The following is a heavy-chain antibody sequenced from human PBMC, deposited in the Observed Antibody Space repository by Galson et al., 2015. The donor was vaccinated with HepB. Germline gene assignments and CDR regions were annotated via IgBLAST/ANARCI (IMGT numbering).Heavy chain of an antibody. CDR1: GYTFTSYG. J-gene: IGHJ4*02. CDR2: ISAYNGNT. CDR3: ASVAYSGSYFPTPAYYFDY. V-gene: IGHV1-18*01. D-gene: IGHD1-26*01. Sequence: SVKVSCKASGYTFTSYGISWVRQAPGQGLEWMGWISAYNGNTNYAQKLQGRVTMTTDTSTSTAYMELRSLRSDDTAVYYCASVAYSGSYFPTPAYYFDYWGQGTLVTVSS.